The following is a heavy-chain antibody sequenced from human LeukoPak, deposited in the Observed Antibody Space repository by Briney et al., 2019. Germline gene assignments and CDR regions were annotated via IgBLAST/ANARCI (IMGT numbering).Heavy chain of an antibody. V-gene: IGHV1-69*05. CDR1: GGTFSSYA. CDR2: IIPIFGTA. CDR3: ARTSLGYCSSTSCSYYYYYMDV. Sequence: SVKVSCKASGGTFSSYAISWVRQAPGQGLEWMGGIIPIFGTANYAQKFQGRVTITTDESTSTAYMELSSLGSEDTAVYYCARTSLGYCSSTSCSYYYYYMDVWGKGTTVAVSS. D-gene: IGHD2-2*01. J-gene: IGHJ6*03.